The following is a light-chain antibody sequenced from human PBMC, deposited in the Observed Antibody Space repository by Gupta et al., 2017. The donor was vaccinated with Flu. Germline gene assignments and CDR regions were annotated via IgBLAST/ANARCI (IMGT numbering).Light chain of an antibody. Sequence: EIVLTQSPGTLSLSPGERATLSCRASQSVPSDSLAWYQQKPGQAPRVVIYAASRRATGIPDRFSGSGSGTDFTLTISRLVPEDFVVYYCHQDDTAPLSFGGGTKVEIK. CDR3: HQDDTAPLS. V-gene: IGKV3-20*01. CDR2: AAS. J-gene: IGKJ4*01. CDR1: QSVPSDS.